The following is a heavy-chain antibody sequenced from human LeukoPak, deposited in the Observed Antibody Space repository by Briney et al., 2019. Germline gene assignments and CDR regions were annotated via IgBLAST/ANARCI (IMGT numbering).Heavy chain of an antibody. D-gene: IGHD5-24*01. J-gene: IGHJ4*02. CDR2: IYYSGST. CDR1: GGSISSSSYY. CDR3: ARLTRFRDGYNPPLGY. Sequence: SETLSLTCTVSGGSISSSSYYWGWIRQPPGKGLEWIGSIYYSGSTYYNPSLNSRVTISVDTSKNQFSLKLSSVTAADTAVYYCARLTRFRDGYNPPLGYWGRGTLVTVSS. V-gene: IGHV4-39*01.